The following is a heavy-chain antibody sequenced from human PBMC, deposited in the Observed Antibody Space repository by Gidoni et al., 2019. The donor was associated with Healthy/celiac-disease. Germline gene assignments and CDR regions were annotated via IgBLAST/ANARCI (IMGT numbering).Heavy chain of an antibody. Sequence: QAPGKGLEWVAVISYDGSNKYYADSVKGRFTISRDNSKNTLYLQMNSLRAEDTAVYYCAKDAEGAYCSGGSCYSGWFDPWGQGTLVTVSS. J-gene: IGHJ5*02. CDR3: AKDAEGAYCSGGSCYSGWFDP. D-gene: IGHD2-15*01. V-gene: IGHV3-30*18. CDR2: ISYDGSNK.